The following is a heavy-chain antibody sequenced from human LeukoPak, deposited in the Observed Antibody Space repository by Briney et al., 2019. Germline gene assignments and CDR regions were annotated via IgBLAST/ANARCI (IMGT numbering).Heavy chain of an antibody. CDR1: GFTFSSYG. Sequence: GRSLRLSCAASGFTFSSYGMHWVRQAPGKGLEWVAFIRYDGSNKYYADSVNGRFTISRDNSKNTLYLQMNSLRAEDTAVYLCAKRDTSGSYYFDYWGQGTLVTVSS. J-gene: IGHJ4*02. V-gene: IGHV3-30*02. CDR2: IRYDGSNK. D-gene: IGHD3-22*01. CDR3: AKRDTSGSYYFDY.